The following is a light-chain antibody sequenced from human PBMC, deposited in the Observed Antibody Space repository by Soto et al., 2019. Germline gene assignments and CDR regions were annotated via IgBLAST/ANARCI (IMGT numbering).Light chain of an antibody. Sequence: QSVLPQPTSVSGAPGQRVTISCTGSSSNIGAPYDVHWYHQVPGTAPKLPIYGNSNRPSGVPDRFSGSKSGTSASLAITGLQADDEADYYCQSYDKSLRAYVFGTGTKVTVL. CDR1: SSNIGAPYD. V-gene: IGLV1-40*01. J-gene: IGLJ1*01. CDR2: GNS. CDR3: QSYDKSLRAYV.